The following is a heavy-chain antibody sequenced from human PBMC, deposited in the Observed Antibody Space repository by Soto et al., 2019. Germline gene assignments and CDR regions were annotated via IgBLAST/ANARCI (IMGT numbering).Heavy chain of an antibody. CDR3: AKDRGEGAVAVPYYFDY. CDR1: GFHFSSYS. D-gene: IGHD6-19*01. J-gene: IGHJ4*02. Sequence: GGVPSLSRAPPGFHFSSYSMDRVRQTPGKGLERVAVISYDGSDKYYADSVKGRFTISRDNSKNTLYLQMNSLRAEDTAVYYCAKDRGEGAVAVPYYFDYWGQGTLVTVSS. CDR2: ISYDGSDK. V-gene: IGHV3-30*04.